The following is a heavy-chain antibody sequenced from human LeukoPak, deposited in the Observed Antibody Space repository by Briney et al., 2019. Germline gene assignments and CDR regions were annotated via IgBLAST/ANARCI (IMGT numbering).Heavy chain of an antibody. CDR2: ISSSSSTI. CDR1: GFTFSSYS. Sequence: PGGSLRLSCAASGFTFSSYSMNWVRQAPGKGLEWVSYISSSSSTIYYADSVKGRFTISRDNAKNSLYLRMNSLRAEDTAVYYCARDWDSSGYPHIDYWGQGTLVTVSS. CDR3: ARDWDSSGYPHIDY. V-gene: IGHV3-48*04. J-gene: IGHJ4*02. D-gene: IGHD3-22*01.